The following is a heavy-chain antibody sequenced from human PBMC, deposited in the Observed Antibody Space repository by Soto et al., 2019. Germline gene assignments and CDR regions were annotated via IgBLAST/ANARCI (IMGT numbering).Heavy chain of an antibody. CDR1: GFTFSSYA. D-gene: IGHD6-13*01. Sequence: EVQLLESGGGLVQPGGSLRLSCAASGFTFSSYAMSWVRQAPGKGLSWGSAISGIGGSTYYADSVKGRFTISRDNSKNTLYLQMNSVRAEETAVYYCAKDPQRAAAGPHWFEPWGQGTLVTVSS. CDR2: ISGIGGST. V-gene: IGHV3-23*01. J-gene: IGHJ5*02. CDR3: AKDPQRAAAGPHWFEP.